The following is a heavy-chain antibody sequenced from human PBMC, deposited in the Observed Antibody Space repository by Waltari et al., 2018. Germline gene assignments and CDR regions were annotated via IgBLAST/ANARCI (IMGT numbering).Heavy chain of an antibody. Sequence: EVQLVESGGGLVKPGGSLRLSCEASGFTFSSSSMNWVRQAPGKGLEWVANINGDGSAKNYMDSVRGRFTISRDNAKNSVYMQLNSLRDDDTAVYYCVRDGLIHAADYWGQGTLVSVSS. J-gene: IGHJ4*02. CDR3: VRDGLIHAADY. D-gene: IGHD2-15*01. V-gene: IGHV3-7*01. CDR1: GFTFSSSS. CDR2: INGDGSAK.